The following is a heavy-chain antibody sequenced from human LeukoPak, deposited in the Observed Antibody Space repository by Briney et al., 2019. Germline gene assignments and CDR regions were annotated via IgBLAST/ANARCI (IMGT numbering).Heavy chain of an antibody. D-gene: IGHD3-16*01. J-gene: IGHJ4*02. CDR2: ISSDGSST. V-gene: IGHV3-74*01. Sequence: GGSLRLSCAASGFTLSSFWMHWVRQAPGKGLEWVSRISSDGSSTNYADSVKGRFAISRDAAKNTLFVQINSLRAEDTAVYFCAAAGRGSLDYWGQGTLVTVSS. CDR3: AAAGRGSLDY. CDR1: GFTLSSFW.